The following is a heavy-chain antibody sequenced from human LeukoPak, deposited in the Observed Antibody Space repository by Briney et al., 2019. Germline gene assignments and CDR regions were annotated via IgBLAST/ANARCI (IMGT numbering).Heavy chain of an antibody. CDR2: ISGSGGTT. J-gene: IGHJ4*02. V-gene: IGHV3-23*01. CDR1: GFTLSSYG. D-gene: IGHD1-1*01. Sequence: PGGSLRLSCAASGFTLSSYGMSWVRQAPGKGLEWVSDISGSGGTTYYADSVKGRFTISRDNSKNTLYLQMNSLRVDDTAVYYCARDRRQFDYWGQGTLVSVSS. CDR3: ARDRRQFDY.